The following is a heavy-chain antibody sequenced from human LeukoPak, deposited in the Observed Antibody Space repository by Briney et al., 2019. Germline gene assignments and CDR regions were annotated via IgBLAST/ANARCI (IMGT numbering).Heavy chain of an antibody. J-gene: IGHJ4*02. CDR2: INHSGST. CDR3: ARKEKYPKYCFDY. CDR1: GGSFSGYY. Sequence: SETLSLTCAVYGGSFSGYYWSWIRQPPGKGLEWIGEINHSGSTNYNPSLKSRVTISVDTSKNQFSLKLSSVTAADTAVYYCARKEKYPKYCFDYWGQGTLVTVSS. V-gene: IGHV4-34*01. D-gene: IGHD6-6*01.